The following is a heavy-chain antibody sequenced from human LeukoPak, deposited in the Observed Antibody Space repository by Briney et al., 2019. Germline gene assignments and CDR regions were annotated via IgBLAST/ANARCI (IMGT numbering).Heavy chain of an antibody. D-gene: IGHD1-1*01. V-gene: IGHV3-21*01. CDR3: ARPDDDAFDI. CDR2: ISSSSSYI. CDR1: GFTFSSYW. Sequence: GGSLRLSCAASGFTFSSYWMSWVRQAPGKGLEWVSSISSSSSYIYYADSVKGRFTISRDNAKNSLYLQMNSLRAEDTAVYYCARPDDDAFDIWGQGTMVTVSS. J-gene: IGHJ3*02.